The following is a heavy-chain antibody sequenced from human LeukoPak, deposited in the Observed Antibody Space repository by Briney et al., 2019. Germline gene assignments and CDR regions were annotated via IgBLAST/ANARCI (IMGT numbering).Heavy chain of an antibody. CDR1: GYTFTKYD. V-gene: IGHV1-8*01. Sequence: ASVKVSCKASGYTFTKYDIYWVRQAAGQGLEWMGWINPNSGGTNFAQKFQGRVTMTRDTSTSTVYMELSSLRSEDTAVYYCARSSSSRERLMDVWGQGTTVTVSS. CDR3: ARSSSSRERLMDV. CDR2: INPNSGGT. D-gene: IGHD6-13*01. J-gene: IGHJ6*02.